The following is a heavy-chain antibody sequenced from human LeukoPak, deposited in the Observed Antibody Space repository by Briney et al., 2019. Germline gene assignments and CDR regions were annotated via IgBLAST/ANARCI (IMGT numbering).Heavy chain of an antibody. CDR1: GGSISSYY. J-gene: IGHJ4*02. V-gene: IGHV4-59*01. CDR2: IYYNEST. D-gene: IGHD2-8*01. CDR3: ARGVYCTNGVCHPYFFDY. Sequence: SETLSLTCTVSGGSISSYYWSWIRQSPAKGLEWIRYIYYNESTNYNPSFRSRVTISLDTPKNQFSLKLNSVTVADTAVYYCARGVYCTNGVCHPYFFDYWGQGRLVTVSS.